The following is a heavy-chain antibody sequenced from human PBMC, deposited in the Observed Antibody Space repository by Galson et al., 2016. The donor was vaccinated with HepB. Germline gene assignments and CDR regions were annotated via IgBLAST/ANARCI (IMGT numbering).Heavy chain of an antibody. V-gene: IGHV3-23*01. CDR2: ITGTDGST. CDR1: GFIFSSYA. CDR3: ASDLGPYYFGSGVMGFDH. D-gene: IGHD3-10*01. J-gene: IGHJ4*02. Sequence: SLRLSCAASGFIFSSYAMNWVRQAPGRGLEWVSSITGTDGSTYYADSVKGRFTISRDNSKNTLCLQMNSLRAEDTAVYYCASDLGPYYFGSGVMGFDHWGQGTLVTVSS.